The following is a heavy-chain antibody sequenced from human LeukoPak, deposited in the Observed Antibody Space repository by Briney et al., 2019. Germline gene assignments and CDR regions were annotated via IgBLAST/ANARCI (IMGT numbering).Heavy chain of an antibody. Sequence: GASVKVSCKASGYTFTSYDISWVRQAPGQGLEWMGWISTDNGNTNYAQNLQGRVTMTTDTSKSTAYMELRSLRSDDTAMYYCARDRSNFWSDYTPYYFNYWGQGTLVTVSS. CDR3: ARDRSNFWSDYTPYYFNY. CDR2: ISTDNGNT. V-gene: IGHV1-18*01. J-gene: IGHJ4*02. CDR1: GYTFTSYD. D-gene: IGHD3-3*01.